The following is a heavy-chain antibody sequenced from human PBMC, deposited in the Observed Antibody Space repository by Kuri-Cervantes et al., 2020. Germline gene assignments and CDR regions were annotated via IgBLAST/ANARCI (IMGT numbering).Heavy chain of an antibody. Sequence: SCTVSGGSISSGGYYWSWIRQHPGKGLEWIGYIYYSGSTYYNPSLKSRVTISVDTSKNQFSLKLKSLTPADTAVYYCAREGVVGVYYYYGMDVWGQGTTVTVSS. CDR3: AREGVVGVYYYYGMDV. D-gene: IGHD1-26*01. V-gene: IGHV4-31*02. CDR1: GGSISSGGYY. J-gene: IGHJ6*02. CDR2: IYYSGST.